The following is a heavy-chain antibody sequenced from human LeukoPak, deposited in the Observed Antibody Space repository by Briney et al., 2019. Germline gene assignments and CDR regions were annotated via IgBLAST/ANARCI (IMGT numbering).Heavy chain of an antibody. CDR2: ISSTSSYI. CDR3: ARGYYYDTNGYWNWFDP. D-gene: IGHD3-22*01. Sequence: PGGSLRLSCAASGFTFRSYNMNWVRQAPGKGLEWVSSISSTSSYIYYADSVKGRFTISRDNAKDSLYLQMNSLRAEDTAVYYCARGYYYDTNGYWNWFDPWGQGTLVTVSS. CDR1: GFTFRSYN. V-gene: IGHV3-21*01. J-gene: IGHJ5*02.